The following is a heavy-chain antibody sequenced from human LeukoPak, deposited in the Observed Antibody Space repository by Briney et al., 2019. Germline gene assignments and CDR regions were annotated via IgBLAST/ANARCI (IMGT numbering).Heavy chain of an antibody. CDR3: ARLLWFGELGYYYYGMDV. CDR2: LYHSGST. J-gene: IGHJ6*02. Sequence: SETLSLTCTLSGGSISSTYYYWGWIRQPPGKGLEWIANLYHSGSTYYNPSLKRRVTITADKSKKQFSLKLTSVTAADTAVYYCARLLWFGELGYYYYGMDVWGQGTTVTVSS. CDR1: GGSISSTYYY. D-gene: IGHD3-10*01. V-gene: IGHV4-39*07.